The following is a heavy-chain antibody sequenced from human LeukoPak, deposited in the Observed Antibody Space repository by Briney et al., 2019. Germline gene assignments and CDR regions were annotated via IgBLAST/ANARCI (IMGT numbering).Heavy chain of an antibody. D-gene: IGHD6-13*01. CDR1: GGSISSGGYY. V-gene: IGHV4-31*03. CDR3: ARGGAAAAPESSQH. CDR2: IYYSGST. Sequence: PSETLSLTCTVSGGSISSGGYYWSWIRQHPGKGLEWIGYIYYSGSTYYNPSLKSRVTISVDTSKNQFSLKLSSVTAADTAVYYWARGGAAAAPESSQHWGQGTLVTVSS. J-gene: IGHJ1*01.